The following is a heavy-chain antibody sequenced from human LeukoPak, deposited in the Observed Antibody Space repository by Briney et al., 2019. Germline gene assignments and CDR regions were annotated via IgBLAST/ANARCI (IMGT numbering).Heavy chain of an antibody. V-gene: IGHV5-51*01. CDR1: GYSFTSYW. CDR3: ARLPYSGYDYYYMDV. D-gene: IGHD5-12*01. Sequence: GESLKISCQGSGYSFTSYWIGWVRQMPGKGLEWMGIIYPGDSDTRYSPSFQGQVTISADKSISTAYLQWSSLKASDTAMYYCARLPYSGYDYYYMDVWGKGTTVTVSS. J-gene: IGHJ6*03. CDR2: IYPGDSDT.